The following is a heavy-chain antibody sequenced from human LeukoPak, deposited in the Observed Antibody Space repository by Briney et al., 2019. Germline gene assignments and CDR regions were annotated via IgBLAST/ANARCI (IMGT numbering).Heavy chain of an antibody. CDR2: FYHGGNT. CDR3: VRNIVGANAFDY. Sequence: PSETLSLTCAVSGGSISSINWWSWVRQPPGKGLEWIGEFYHGGNTNYNPSLKSRVSISVDKSKNQFSLKVTSVTAADTAVYYCVRNIVGANAFDYWGQGTLVTVSS. D-gene: IGHD1-26*01. V-gene: IGHV4-4*02. J-gene: IGHJ4*02. CDR1: GGSISSINW.